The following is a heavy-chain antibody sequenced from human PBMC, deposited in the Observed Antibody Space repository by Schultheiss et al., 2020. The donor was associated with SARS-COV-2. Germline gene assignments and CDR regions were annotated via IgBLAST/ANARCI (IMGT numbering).Heavy chain of an antibody. CDR1: GFTVSSNY. CDR2: IYSGGGT. Sequence: GGSLRLSCAASGFTVSSNYMNWVRQAPGKGLEWVSVIYSGGGTYYSDSVKGRFTISRDNSKNTLYLQMNSLRAEDTAVYYCAKFVGYSGYDHFDYWGQGTLVTVSS. V-gene: IGHV3-53*01. D-gene: IGHD5-12*01. J-gene: IGHJ4*02. CDR3: AKFVGYSGYDHFDY.